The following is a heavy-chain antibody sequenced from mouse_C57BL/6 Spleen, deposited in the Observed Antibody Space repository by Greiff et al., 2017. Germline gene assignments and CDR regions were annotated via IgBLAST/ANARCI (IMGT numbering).Heavy chain of an antibody. Sequence: QVQLQQPGAELVKPGASVKMSCKASGYTFTSYWITWVKQRPGQGLEWMGDIYPGSGSTNYNEKFKSKATLTVDTSSSTAYMQLSSLTSEDSAVYYGAREGGYYGAMDYWGQGTSVTVSS. CDR2: IYPGSGST. CDR1: GYTFTSYW. D-gene: IGHD1-1*01. CDR3: AREGGYYGAMDY. J-gene: IGHJ4*01. V-gene: IGHV1-55*01.